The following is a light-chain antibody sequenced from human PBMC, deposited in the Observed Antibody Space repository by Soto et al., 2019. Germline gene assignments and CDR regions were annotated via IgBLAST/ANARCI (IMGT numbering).Light chain of an antibody. V-gene: IGKV3-20*01. CDR3: QPYDSSLGLT. Sequence: EIVLTQSPGPLSLSSGERATLSCRASQSVRSNYLAWYQQKPGQAPRLLIYGASSRATGIPDRFSGSGSGTDVTLTISRLEPEDFAVYYCQPYDSSLGLTFGGGTKVEIK. CDR2: GAS. J-gene: IGKJ4*01. CDR1: QSVRSNY.